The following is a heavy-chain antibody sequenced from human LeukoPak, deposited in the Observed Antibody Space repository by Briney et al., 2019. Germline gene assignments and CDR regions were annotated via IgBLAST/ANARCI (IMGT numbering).Heavy chain of an antibody. CDR2: IFYSGST. CDR3: ASDAFDI. J-gene: IGHJ3*02. Sequence: SETLSLTCTVSGGSISSTNYYWGWIRQSPGKRLEWIGSIFYSGSTYCNPSLKSRVTISADTSRNQFSLKLSSVTAADTALYYCASDAFDIWGQGTMVTVSS. CDR1: GGSISSTNYY. V-gene: IGHV4-39*01.